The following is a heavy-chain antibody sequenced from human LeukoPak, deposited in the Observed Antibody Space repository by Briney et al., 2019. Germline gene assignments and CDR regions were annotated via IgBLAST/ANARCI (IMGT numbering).Heavy chain of an antibody. D-gene: IGHD2-15*01. J-gene: IGHJ4*02. CDR2: SYTSGNT. Sequence: PSETLSLTCSVPGGSISSYYCRWIRQPAGKVLEWIGRSYTSGNTNTNPSVKSRGTRSVDTSTSQFSLKLSSVTGADTAVYYSARVLGYCSGGSSYYDYWGQGTLVTVSS. CDR1: GGSISSYY. V-gene: IGHV4-4*07. CDR3: ARVLGYCSGGSSYYDY.